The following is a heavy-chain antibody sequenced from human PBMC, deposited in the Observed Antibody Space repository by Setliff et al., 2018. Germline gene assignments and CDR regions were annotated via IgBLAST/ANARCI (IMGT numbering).Heavy chain of an antibody. CDR2: IYPGDSDT. CDR1: GYSFTSDW. V-gene: IGHV5-51*01. J-gene: IGHJ4*02. CDR3: ARHFRNWYFDC. Sequence: GESLKISCKGSGYSFTSDWIGWVRQMPGKGLEWMGIIYPGDSDTRYSPSFQGQVTISADKSISTAYLQWSSLKASDTAIYYCARHFRNWYFDCWGQGTLVTVSS. D-gene: IGHD1-1*01.